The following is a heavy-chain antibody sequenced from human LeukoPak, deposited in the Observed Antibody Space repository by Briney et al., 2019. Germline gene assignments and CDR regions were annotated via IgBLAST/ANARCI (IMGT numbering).Heavy chain of an antibody. D-gene: IGHD1-26*01. Sequence: GGSLRLSCAASGFTFSSYWMTWVRQAPGKGLEWVGNIKPDGSASYYVDSVKGRFTISRDNANNSLYLRMNTLRAEDTAVYYCARDSGSRWGQGTLVTVSS. CDR3: ARDSGSR. V-gene: IGHV3-7*05. J-gene: IGHJ4*02. CDR1: GFTFSSYW. CDR2: IKPDGSAS.